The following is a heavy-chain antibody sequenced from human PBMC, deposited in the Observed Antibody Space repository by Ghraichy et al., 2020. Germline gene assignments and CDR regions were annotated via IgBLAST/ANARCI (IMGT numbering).Heavy chain of an antibody. D-gene: IGHD2-15*01. CDR1: GYTLRNYG. CDR2: ISVYNDNT. J-gene: IGHJ4*02. Sequence: SVKVSCKASGYTLRNYGISWVRQAPGHGPEWMGWISVYNDNTNYAQKFQGRVTMTTDTSTSTAYMELRNLRSDDTAVYYCAREGLSYCSRGTCPFDYWGQGTLVTVSS. CDR3: AREGLSYCSRGTCPFDY. V-gene: IGHV1-18*04.